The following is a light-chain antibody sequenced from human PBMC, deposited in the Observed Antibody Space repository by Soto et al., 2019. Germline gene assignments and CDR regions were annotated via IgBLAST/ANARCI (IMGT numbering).Light chain of an antibody. Sequence: QLVLTQSPSASASLGASVKLTCTLSSGHSSYAIAWHQKQPGKGPRYLMDLNNDGSHTKGDGIPDRFSGSSSGADRLLIISSLQSEDEADYYCQTWGTGFQFFGGGTKLTVL. CDR2: LNNDGSH. J-gene: IGLJ2*01. CDR1: SGHSSYA. CDR3: QTWGTGFQF. V-gene: IGLV4-69*01.